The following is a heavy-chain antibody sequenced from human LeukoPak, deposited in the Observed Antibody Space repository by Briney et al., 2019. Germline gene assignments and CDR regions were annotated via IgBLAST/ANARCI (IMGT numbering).Heavy chain of an antibody. J-gene: IGHJ4*02. D-gene: IGHD3-16*01. CDR3: ARAHHDYVWGSYRNFDY. Sequence: SVKVSCKASGGTFSSYAISWVRQAPGQGLEGMGGIITIFGTANYAQKFQGRVTITTDESTSTAYMELSSLRSEDTAVYYCARAHHDYVWGSYRNFDYWGQGTLVTVST. V-gene: IGHV1-69*05. CDR1: GGTFSSYA. CDR2: IITIFGTA.